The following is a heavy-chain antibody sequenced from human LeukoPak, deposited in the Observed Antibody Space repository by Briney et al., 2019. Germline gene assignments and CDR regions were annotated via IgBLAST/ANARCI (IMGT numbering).Heavy chain of an antibody. J-gene: IGHJ4*02. D-gene: IGHD3-3*01. CDR1: KFAFSSYA. V-gene: IGHV3-23*01. CDR2: ISGGGGNT. Sequence: TGGSLRLSCAASKFAFSSYAMSWVRQAPGKGLEWVSAISGGGGNTYYADSVKGRFTISRDNSKNTLYLQMNSLRAEDTAVYYCGKRADYDFWSGYPSWGQGTLVTVSS. CDR3: GKRADYDFWSGYPS.